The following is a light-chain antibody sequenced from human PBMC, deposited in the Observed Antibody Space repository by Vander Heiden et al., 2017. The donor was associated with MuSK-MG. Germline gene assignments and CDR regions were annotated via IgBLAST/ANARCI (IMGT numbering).Light chain of an antibody. CDR3: QHDDSYPWT. CDR1: QDIGNW. V-gene: IGKV1-5*03. CDR2: KES. J-gene: IGKJ1*01. Sequence: DIQMTQSPSTLSASVGDRVTITCRASQDIGNWLAWYQQKPGKAPKLLIYKESTLESGVPSRFSGSGSGTEFALTISSLQPDDFATYYCQHDDSYPWTFGQGTKVEI.